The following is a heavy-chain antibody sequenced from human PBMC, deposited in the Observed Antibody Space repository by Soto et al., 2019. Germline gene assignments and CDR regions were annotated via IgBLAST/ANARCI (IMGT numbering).Heavy chain of an antibody. Sequence: GGSLRLSCSASGFPFSNYGMHWVRQAPGKGLEWVSVVWYDGSNKAYADSVKGRFTISRDNSQNTLYLQMDNLRVEDTALYSCARDGDNTYLPDYWGQGTLVTVSS. V-gene: IGHV3-33*08. CDR2: VWYDGSNK. CDR1: GFPFSNYG. D-gene: IGHD3-10*01. CDR3: ARDGDNTYLPDY. J-gene: IGHJ4*02.